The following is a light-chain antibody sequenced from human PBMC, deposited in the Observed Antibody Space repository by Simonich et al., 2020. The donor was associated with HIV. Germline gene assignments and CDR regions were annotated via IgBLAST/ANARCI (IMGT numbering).Light chain of an antibody. J-gene: IGLJ3*02. CDR2: GQN. CDR1: SLRSFY. CDR3: NSRDSSGNHWV. V-gene: IGLV3-19*01. Sequence: SSELTQDPAVSVALGQTVRITCQGDSLRSFYASWYQQKPGQAPVLVIYGQNNRPSGIPDRFSGSTSGNTASLTITGAQAEDDADYYCNSRDSSGNHWVFGGGTKLTVL.